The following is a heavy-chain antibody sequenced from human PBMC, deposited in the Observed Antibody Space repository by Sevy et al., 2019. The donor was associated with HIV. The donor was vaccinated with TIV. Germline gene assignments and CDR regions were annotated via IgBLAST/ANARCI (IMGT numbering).Heavy chain of an antibody. CDR1: GYSINSGYY. Sequence: SETLFLTCAVSGYSINSGYYWGWVRQPPGKGLEWIGSMYRGGSTYYNPSLKSRVTISVDTSKNQFSLKLSSVTAADTAVYYCAADSGNYYGAFDIWGQGTMVTVSS. V-gene: IGHV4-38-2*01. CDR2: MYRGGST. CDR3: AADSGNYYGAFDI. D-gene: IGHD1-26*01. J-gene: IGHJ3*02.